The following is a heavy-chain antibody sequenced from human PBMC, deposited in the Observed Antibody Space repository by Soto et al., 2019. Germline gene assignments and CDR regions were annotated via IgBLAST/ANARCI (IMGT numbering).Heavy chain of an antibody. CDR2: INPNSGGT. J-gene: IGHJ6*02. D-gene: IGHD1-20*01. Sequence: GASVKVSCKASGYTFTGYYMHWVRQAPGQGLEWMGWINPNSGGTNYAQKFQGWVTMTRDTSISTAYMELSRLRSDDTAVYYCARTAKHHNRNYNYYYGMDVWGQGTTVTVSS. CDR1: GYTFTGYY. CDR3: ARTAKHHNRNYNYYYGMDV. V-gene: IGHV1-2*04.